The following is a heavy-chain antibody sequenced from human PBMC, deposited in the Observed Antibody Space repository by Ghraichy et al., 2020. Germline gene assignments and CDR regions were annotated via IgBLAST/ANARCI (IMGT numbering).Heavy chain of an antibody. V-gene: IGHV4-39*01. J-gene: IGHJ2*01. CDR2: IYYSGST. D-gene: IGHD3-3*01. CDR1: GGSIISISYY. CDR3: ARPPFELRFLEWTNNWYFDL. Sequence: SETLSLTCTVSGGSIISISYYWGWIRHPPGKGLEWIGSIYYSGSTYYNPSLKSRVTISVDTSKNQFSLKLSSVTAADTAVYYCARPPFELRFLEWTNNWYFDLWGRGTLVTVSS.